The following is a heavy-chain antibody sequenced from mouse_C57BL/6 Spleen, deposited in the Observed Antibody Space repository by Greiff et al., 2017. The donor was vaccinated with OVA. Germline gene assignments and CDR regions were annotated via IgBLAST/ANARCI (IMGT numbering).Heavy chain of an antibody. CDR2: IDPSDSYT. D-gene: IGHD2-12*01. V-gene: IGHV1-69*01. J-gene: IGHJ2*01. CDR3: ARYDWDYFDY. CDR1: GYTFTSYS. Sequence: QVQLQQPGAELVMPGASVKLSCKASGYTFTSYSMHWVKQRPGQGLEWIGEIDPSDSYTNYNQKFKGKSTLTVDKSSSTAYMQLSSLTSEDSAVYYCARYDWDYFDYWGQGTTLTVSS.